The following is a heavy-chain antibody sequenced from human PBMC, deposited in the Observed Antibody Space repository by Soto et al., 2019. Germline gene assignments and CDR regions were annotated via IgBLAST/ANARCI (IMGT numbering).Heavy chain of an antibody. J-gene: IGHJ5*02. CDR1: GFTFDDYA. V-gene: IGHV3-9*01. CDR2: ISWNSGSI. D-gene: IGHD3-9*01. Sequence: GGSLRLSCAASGFTFDDYAMHWVRQAPGKGLEWVSGISWNSGSIGYADSVKGRFTISRDNAKNSLYLQMNSLRAEDTALYYCAKNLAYYDILSGFDPWGQGTLVTVSS. CDR3: AKNLAYYDILSGFDP.